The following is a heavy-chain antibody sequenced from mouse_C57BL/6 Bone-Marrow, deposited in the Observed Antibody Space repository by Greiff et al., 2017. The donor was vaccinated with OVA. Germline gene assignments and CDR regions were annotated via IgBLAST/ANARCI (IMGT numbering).Heavy chain of an antibody. V-gene: IGHV1-50*01. CDR1: GYTFTSYW. CDR2: IDPSDSYT. J-gene: IGHJ2*01. CDR3: ARGWRTAQAKDY. D-gene: IGHD3-2*02. Sequence: QVQLQQPGAELVKPGASVKLSCKASGYTFTSYWMQWVKQRPGQGLALIGEIDPSDSYTNYNQKFKGKATLTVDTSSSTAYMQLSSLTSEDSAVYYCARGWRTAQAKDYWGQGTTLTVSS.